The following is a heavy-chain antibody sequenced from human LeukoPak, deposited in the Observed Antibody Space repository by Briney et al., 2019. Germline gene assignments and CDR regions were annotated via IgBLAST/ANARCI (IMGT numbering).Heavy chain of an antibody. CDR2: IHHSGSA. CDR3: VRDRGEWSYSHDY. J-gene: IGHJ4*02. CDR1: GASISSNW. Sequence: SETMSLTCAVSGASISSNWWNWVRQPPGKGLEWIGEIHHSGSANYNPSLKSRVTISLDTSENQFSLRLSSVTAADTAVYYCVRDRGEWSYSHDYWGQGTLVTVSS. D-gene: IGHD3-10*01. V-gene: IGHV4-4*02.